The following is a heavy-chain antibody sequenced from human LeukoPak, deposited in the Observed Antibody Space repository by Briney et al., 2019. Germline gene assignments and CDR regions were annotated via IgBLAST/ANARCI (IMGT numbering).Heavy chain of an antibody. CDR1: GYTFTSYD. CDR2: MNPNSGNT. D-gene: IGHD3-3*01. J-gene: IGHJ6*03. CDR3: ARGTIFEVVRYYYYYMDV. V-gene: IGHV1-8*01. Sequence: ASVKVSCKASGYTFTSYDINWVRQATGQGLEWMGWMNPNSGNTGYAQKFQGRVTMTRNTSISTAYMELSSLRSEDTAVYYCARGTIFEVVRYYYYYMDVWGKGTTVTVSS.